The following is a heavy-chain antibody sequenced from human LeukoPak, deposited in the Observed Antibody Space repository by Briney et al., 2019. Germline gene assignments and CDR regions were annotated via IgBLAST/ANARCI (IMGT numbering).Heavy chain of an antibody. J-gene: IGHJ6*04. CDR3: ARDSVPAAMDV. CDR1: GFTFSSYS. V-gene: IGHV3-21*01. D-gene: IGHD2-2*01. Sequence: GGSLRLSCAASGFTFSSYSMNWIRQAPGKGLEWVSSISSSSSYIYYADSVKGRFTISRDNAKNSLYQQMNSLRAEDTAVYYCARDSVPAAMDVWGKGTTVTVSS. CDR2: ISSSSSYI.